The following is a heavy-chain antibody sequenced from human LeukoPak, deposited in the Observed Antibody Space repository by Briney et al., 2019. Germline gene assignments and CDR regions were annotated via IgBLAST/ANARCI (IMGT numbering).Heavy chain of an antibody. J-gene: IGHJ3*02. CDR1: GSPFTGAD. D-gene: IGHD6-19*01. V-gene: IGHV3-73*01. Sequence: LGRPRSLPCATSGSPFTGADMPWVRHGSPQGLEWSGCIGSKANKYATGDAASLKGTFAMSRDDSRHTAYLQMNSLGAEDTAVYYCAKDSLQWLDNPPLAFDIWGQGTMVTVSS. CDR2: IGSKANKYAT. CDR3: AKDSLQWLDNPPLAFDI.